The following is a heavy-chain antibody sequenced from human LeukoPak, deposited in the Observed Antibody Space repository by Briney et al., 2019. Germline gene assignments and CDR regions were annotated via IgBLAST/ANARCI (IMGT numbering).Heavy chain of an antibody. CDR3: ARLSTLNWYFDL. J-gene: IGHJ2*01. CDR2: IYHSGST. V-gene: IGHV4-39*07. CDR1: GGSISSSSYY. Sequence: PSETLSLTCTVSGGSISSSSYYWGWIRQPPGKGLEWIGSIYHSGSTYYNPSLKSRVTISLDTSNNQCSLKLSSVTAADTAVYYCARLSTLNWYFDLRGRGTLVTVSS.